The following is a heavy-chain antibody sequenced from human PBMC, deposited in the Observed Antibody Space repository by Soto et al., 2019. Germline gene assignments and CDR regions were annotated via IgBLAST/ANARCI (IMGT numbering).Heavy chain of an antibody. Sequence: SETLSLTCTVSGGSISSYYWSWIRQPAGKGMEWIGRIHTTDGTNYNPSLKSRVTMSIDTSNNQFSLKLSSLTAADTAVYYCARALSSAAGLYFDFWGQGTLVTVS. J-gene: IGHJ4*02. V-gene: IGHV4-4*07. CDR2: IHTTDGT. D-gene: IGHD6-13*01. CDR1: GGSISSYY. CDR3: ARALSSAAGLYFDF.